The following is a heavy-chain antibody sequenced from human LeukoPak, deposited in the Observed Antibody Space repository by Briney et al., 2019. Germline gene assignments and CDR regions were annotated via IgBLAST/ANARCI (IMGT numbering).Heavy chain of an antibody. J-gene: IGHJ6*03. CDR1: GGSISSHY. CDR3: ARTTEGGYTYDYFYYYYMDV. D-gene: IGHD5-18*01. V-gene: IGHV4-59*11. Sequence: SETLSLTCTVSGGSISSHYWSWIRQPPGKGLEWIGYIYYSGSTNYNPSLKSRVTISVDTSKNQFSLKLSSVTAADTAVYYCARTTEGGYTYDYFYYYYMDVWGKGTTVTISS. CDR2: IYYSGST.